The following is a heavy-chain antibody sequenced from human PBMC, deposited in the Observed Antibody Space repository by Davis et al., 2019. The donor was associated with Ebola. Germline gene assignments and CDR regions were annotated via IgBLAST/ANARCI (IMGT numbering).Heavy chain of an antibody. Sequence: MPSETLSLTCAVSGGSISSSNWWSWVRQPPGKGLEWIGEIYHSGSTNYNPSLKSRVTISVDTSKNQFSLKLSSVTAADTAVYYCASGSNYQYYYYGMDVWGQGTTVTVSS. D-gene: IGHD4-11*01. CDR2: IYHSGST. CDR1: GGSISSSNW. CDR3: ASGSNYQYYYYGMDV. J-gene: IGHJ6*02. V-gene: IGHV4-4*02.